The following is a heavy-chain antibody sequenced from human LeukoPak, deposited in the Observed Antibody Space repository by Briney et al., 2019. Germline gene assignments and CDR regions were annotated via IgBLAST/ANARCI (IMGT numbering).Heavy chain of an antibody. CDR2: IYYSGST. D-gene: IGHD2-2*01. Sequence: KPSETLSLTCTVSGGSISSSGYYWGWIRQPPGKGLEWIGNIYYSGSTYYNPSLKSRVTISVDTSKNHFSLKLNSVTAADTALYYCARLGYCSSASCGPLDYWGQGTLVTVPS. J-gene: IGHJ4*02. V-gene: IGHV4-39*02. CDR1: GGSISSSGYY. CDR3: ARLGYCSSASCGPLDY.